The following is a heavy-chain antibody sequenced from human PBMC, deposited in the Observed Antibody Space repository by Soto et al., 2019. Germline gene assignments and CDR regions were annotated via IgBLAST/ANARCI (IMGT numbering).Heavy chain of an antibody. V-gene: IGHV1-69*02. J-gene: IGHJ6*03. D-gene: IGHD2-21*01. CDR1: GGSFTSYS. CDR3: AKSLLFVDHGYMDV. CDR2: IIPIQGNA. Sequence: QVQLVQSGAELKKPGSSMKVSCEASGGSFTSYSFTWVRQAPGQGLEWMGRIIPIQGNANYELKFQDRDTITADRSTRTGYMELTSLRPEDTAVYFCAKSLLFVDHGYMDVWCKGTTVTVSS.